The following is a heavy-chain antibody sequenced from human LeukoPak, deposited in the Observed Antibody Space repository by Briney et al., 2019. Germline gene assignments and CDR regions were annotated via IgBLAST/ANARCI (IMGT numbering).Heavy chain of an antibody. Sequence: SETLSLTCTVSGASISKYFWHWIRHPAGKGLEWIGRVSSSGTTNYNAYLKSRVTMSVDTSRTQFSLWLSSMTAADTAVYYCARESGQQWLGGFDYWGQGTLVTVSS. CDR3: ARESGQQWLGGFDY. V-gene: IGHV4-4*07. J-gene: IGHJ4*02. D-gene: IGHD6-19*01. CDR1: GASISKYF. CDR2: VSSSGTT.